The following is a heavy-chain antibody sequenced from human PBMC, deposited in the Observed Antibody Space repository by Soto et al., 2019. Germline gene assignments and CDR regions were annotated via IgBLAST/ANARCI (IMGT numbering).Heavy chain of an antibody. CDR2: IYSGGST. J-gene: IGHJ6*02. CDR3: ARVAGYCSGGSCSYPSYYYYGMDV. Sequence: EVQLVETGGGLIQPGGSLRLSCAASGFTVSSNYMSWVRQAPGKGLEWVSVIYSGGSTYYADSVKGRFTISRDNSKTTLYLQMNSMRAEDTAVYYCARVAGYCSGGSCSYPSYYYYGMDVWGQGTTVTVSS. D-gene: IGHD2-15*01. CDR1: GFTVSSNY. V-gene: IGHV3-53*02.